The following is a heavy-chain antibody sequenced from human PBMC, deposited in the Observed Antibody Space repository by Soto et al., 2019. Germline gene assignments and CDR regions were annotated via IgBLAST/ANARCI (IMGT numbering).Heavy chain of an antibody. CDR1: GFTFSSYA. J-gene: IGHJ4*02. Sequence: QVQLVESGGGVVQPGRSLRLSCAASGFTFSSYAMHWVRQAPGKGQEWVAVISYDGSNKYYADSVKGRFTISRDNSKNTLYLQMNSLRAEDTAVYYCARPRDGYNPFTFDYWGQGTLVTVSS. V-gene: IGHV3-30-3*01. D-gene: IGHD5-12*01. CDR3: ARPRDGYNPFTFDY. CDR2: ISYDGSNK.